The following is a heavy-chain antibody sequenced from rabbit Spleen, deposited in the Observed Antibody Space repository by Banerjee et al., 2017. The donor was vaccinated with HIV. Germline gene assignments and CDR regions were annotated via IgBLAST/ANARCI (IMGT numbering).Heavy chain of an antibody. CDR2: IGAGSSGGT. V-gene: IGHV1S40*01. Sequence: QSLEESGGDLVKPGASLTLTCTASGFSFSSNYYMCWVRQAPGKGLEWIACIGAGSSGGTYYASWAKGRFTISKTSSTTVTLQVTSLTVADTATYFCARDTASSFSSYGMDLWGQGTLVTVS. J-gene: IGHJ6*01. CDR3: ARDTASSFSSYGMDL. CDR1: GFSFSSNYY. D-gene: IGHD8-1*01.